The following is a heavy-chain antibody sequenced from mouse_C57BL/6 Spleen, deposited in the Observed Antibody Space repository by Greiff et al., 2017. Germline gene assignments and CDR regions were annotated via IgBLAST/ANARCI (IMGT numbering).Heavy chain of an antibody. J-gene: IGHJ2*01. CDR3: ARLGSSLYFDY. D-gene: IGHD1-1*01. CDR2: IDPNSGGT. V-gene: IGHV1-72*01. CDR1: GYTFTSYW. Sequence: QQSCKASGYTFTSYWMHWVKQRPGRVLEWIGRIDPNSGGTKYNEKFKSKATLTVDKHSSTAYMQLSSLTSEDSAVYYCARLGSSLYFDYWGQGTTLTVSS.